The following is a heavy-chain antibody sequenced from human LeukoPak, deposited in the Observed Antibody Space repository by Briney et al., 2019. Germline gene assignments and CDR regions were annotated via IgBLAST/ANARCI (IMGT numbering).Heavy chain of an antibody. J-gene: IGHJ3*02. CDR3: ARGGLAVGAVDAFDI. Sequence: SVKVSCKASGGTFSSYAISWVRQAPGQGLEWMGRIIPILGIANYAQKFQGRVTITADKSTSTAYMELSSLRSEDTAVSYCARGGLAVGAVDAFDIWGQGTMVTVSS. CDR2: IIPILGIA. CDR1: GGTFSSYA. D-gene: IGHD1-26*01. V-gene: IGHV1-69*04.